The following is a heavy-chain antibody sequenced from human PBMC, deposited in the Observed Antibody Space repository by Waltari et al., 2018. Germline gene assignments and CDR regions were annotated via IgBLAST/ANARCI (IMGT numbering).Heavy chain of an antibody. CDR3: ARTIVQDQYYMDV. CDR2: IDCSGSYT. Sequence: EVQLVQSGAEVKKPGESLRIACQGSGYSFTTFWITWVRQMPGKGLEWMGRIDCSGSYTDSVPSFLAHEAISVDKAISMAYLQWSSLKASDTAIYYCARTIVQDQYYMDVWGKGTTVTVSS. D-gene: IGHD3-10*01. J-gene: IGHJ6*03. CDR1: GYSFTTFW. V-gene: IGHV5-10-1*01.